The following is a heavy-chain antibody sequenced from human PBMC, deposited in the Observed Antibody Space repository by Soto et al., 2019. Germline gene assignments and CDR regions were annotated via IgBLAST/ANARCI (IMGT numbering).Heavy chain of an antibody. Sequence: GESLKISCKGSGYSFTSYWIGWVCQMPGKGLEWMGIIYPGDSDTRYSPSFQGQVTISADKSISTAYLQWSSLKASDTAMYYCARLTQQLVLLHAFDIWGQGTMVTVSS. CDR3: ARLTQQLVLLHAFDI. CDR2: IYPGDSDT. J-gene: IGHJ3*02. D-gene: IGHD6-6*01. V-gene: IGHV5-51*01. CDR1: GYSFTSYW.